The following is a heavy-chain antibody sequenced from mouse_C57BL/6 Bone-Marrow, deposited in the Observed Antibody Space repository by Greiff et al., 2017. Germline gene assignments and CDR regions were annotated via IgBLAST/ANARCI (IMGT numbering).Heavy chain of an antibody. Sequence: VQLQQSGPELVKPGDSVKISCKASGYSFTGYFMNWVMQSHGKSLEWIGRINPYNGDTFYNQKFKGKATLTVDKSSSTAHMELRSLTSEDSAVYYCAFYGYDGWYFDVWGTGTTVTVSS. D-gene: IGHD2-2*01. V-gene: IGHV1-20*01. CDR2: INPYNGDT. J-gene: IGHJ1*03. CDR3: AFYGYDGWYFDV. CDR1: GYSFTGYF.